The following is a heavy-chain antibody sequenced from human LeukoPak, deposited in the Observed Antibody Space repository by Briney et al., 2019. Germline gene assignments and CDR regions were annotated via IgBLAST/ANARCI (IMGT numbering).Heavy chain of an antibody. D-gene: IGHD4-17*01. Sequence: TSETLSLTCTVSGGSIRIDYWSWSRQPPGKGLEWVGFIYNSWSTNYNPSLKGRATISVDKSRNKLSLKLPSVNAADTDIYLCARHGGDYGDYWYYFDDWGQGALVSVSS. CDR1: GGSIRIDY. V-gene: IGHV4-59*08. CDR3: ARHGGDYGDYWYYFDD. J-gene: IGHJ4*02. CDR2: IYNSWST.